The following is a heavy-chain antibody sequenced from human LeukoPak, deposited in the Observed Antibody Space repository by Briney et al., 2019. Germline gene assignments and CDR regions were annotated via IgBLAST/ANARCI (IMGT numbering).Heavy chain of an antibody. CDR2: IYYSGSS. Sequence: SETLSLTCTVSGGPISSTNYYWGWIRQPPGKRPEWIGNIYYSGSSYYNPSLQSRGTISVDSSKNQFSLRLSSVTAADTAVYYCARILIFSSGWTPFDYWGQGALVTVSS. V-gene: IGHV4-39*01. J-gene: IGHJ4*02. CDR1: GGPISSTNYY. CDR3: ARILIFSSGWTPFDY. D-gene: IGHD6-19*01.